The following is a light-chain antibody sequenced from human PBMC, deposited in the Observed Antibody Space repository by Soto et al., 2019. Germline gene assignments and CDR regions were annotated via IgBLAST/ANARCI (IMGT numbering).Light chain of an antibody. CDR2: DVS. V-gene: IGLV2-14*01. J-gene: IGLJ3*02. CDR1: SSDVGGYNY. Sequence: QSALTQPASVSGSPGQSITISCTGTSSDVGGYNYVSWYQQHPGKAPKLMIYDVSNRPSGVSNRFSGSKSGNTASLTISGLQAEDEADYYCSSYTSSSTPYWVFGGGNKLTVL. CDR3: SSYTSSSTPYWV.